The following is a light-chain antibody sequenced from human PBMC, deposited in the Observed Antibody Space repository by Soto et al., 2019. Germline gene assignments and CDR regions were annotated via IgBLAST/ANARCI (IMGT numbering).Light chain of an antibody. J-gene: IGKJ1*01. Sequence: DIQMTQAPPTLSASVGDRVAITCRASQSVGHWLAWYQQKPGKGPKRLIDKASSLKSGVPSRFSGSGSGTEFTLTISTLQPDDFETYYCQEYNSYSTFGQGTKWIS. CDR3: QEYNSYST. CDR2: KAS. V-gene: IGKV1-5*03. CDR1: QSVGHW.